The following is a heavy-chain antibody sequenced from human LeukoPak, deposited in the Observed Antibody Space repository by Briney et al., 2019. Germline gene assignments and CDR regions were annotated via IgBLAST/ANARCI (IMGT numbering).Heavy chain of an antibody. V-gene: IGHV4-61*01. CDR3: ARDYYDTNYAFDI. D-gene: IGHD3-22*01. CDR1: GGSISSGSYY. Sequence: PSQTLSLTCTVSGGSISSGSYYWIWIRQSPGKGLEWIGYIYYSGSTNYNPSLKSRVTISVDTSKNQFSPKLSSVTAADTAVYYCARDYYDTNYAFDIWGQGTMVTVSS. J-gene: IGHJ3*02. CDR2: IYYSGST.